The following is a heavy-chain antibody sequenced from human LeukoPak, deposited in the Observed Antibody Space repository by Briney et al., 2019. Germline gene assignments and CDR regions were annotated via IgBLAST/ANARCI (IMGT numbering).Heavy chain of an antibody. CDR3: ARAPKTVTMVRGVIISAVDV. V-gene: IGHV4-59*01. Sequence: SETLSLTCTVSGGSISSYYWSRIRQPPGKGLEWIGYIYYSGSTNYNPSLKSRVTISVDTSKNQFSLKLSSVTAADTAVYYCARAPKTVTMVRGVIISAVDVWGKGTTVTVSS. CDR2: IYYSGST. CDR1: GGSISSYY. J-gene: IGHJ6*04. D-gene: IGHD3-10*01.